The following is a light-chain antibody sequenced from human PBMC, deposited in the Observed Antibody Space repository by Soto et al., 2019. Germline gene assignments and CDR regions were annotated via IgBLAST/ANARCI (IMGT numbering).Light chain of an antibody. Sequence: DIQMTQSPSTLSASVGDRVTITGRASQRISSLLDWYQQKPGQAPKLLIYKASSLESGVPSRFSGSGSGTEFTLNISSLQTDDFASYYCLQSNSYPWTFGQGTKVEIK. CDR3: LQSNSYPWT. CDR2: KAS. CDR1: QRISSL. V-gene: IGKV1-5*03. J-gene: IGKJ1*01.